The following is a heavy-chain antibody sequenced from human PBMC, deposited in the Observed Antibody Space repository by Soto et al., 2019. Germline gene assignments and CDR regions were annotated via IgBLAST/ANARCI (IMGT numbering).Heavy chain of an antibody. Sequence: QVQLVQSGAEVKKPGASVKVSCKASGYTFTSYYMHWVRQAPGQGLEWMGIINPSGGSTSYAQKFQGRVTMTRATSTSTGYMELSSLRSEDTAVYYCARVLETEMAGLDYCGQGTLVTVSS. CDR2: INPSGGST. J-gene: IGHJ4*02. CDR3: ARVLETEMAGLDY. D-gene: IGHD3-3*01. CDR1: GYTFTSYY. V-gene: IGHV1-46*01.